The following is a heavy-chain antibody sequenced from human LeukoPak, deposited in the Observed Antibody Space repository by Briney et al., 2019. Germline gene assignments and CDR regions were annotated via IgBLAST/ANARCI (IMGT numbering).Heavy chain of an antibody. J-gene: IGHJ4*02. V-gene: IGHV5-51*01. Sequence: GESLKISCKGSGYTFTSSWIGWVRQMPGKGLEWMGIIYPDDSDTRYSPSFQGQVTISADKSISTAYLQWSNLKASDTAMYYCARRLPPSGAVDYWGQGTLVTCSS. D-gene: IGHD1-26*01. CDR3: ARRLPPSGAVDY. CDR2: IYPDDSDT. CDR1: GYTFTSSW.